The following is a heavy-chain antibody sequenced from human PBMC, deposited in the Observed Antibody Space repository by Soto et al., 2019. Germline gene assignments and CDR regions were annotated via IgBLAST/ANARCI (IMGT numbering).Heavy chain of an antibody. J-gene: IGHJ4*02. V-gene: IGHV1-69*08. CDR1: GGTFSTST. Sequence: QVQLVQSGAEVKKPGSSVKVSCKASGGTFSTSTFTWVRQAPGQGLEWMGRTIPLLNVADYAQDCQGRLTITADKSPSNTYMELTSLTSKDTAVYYCARDSPIGSTFSGYDAIDSWGQGTLVTVSS. CDR3: ARDSPIGSTFSGYDAIDS. D-gene: IGHD5-12*01. CDR2: TIPLLNVA.